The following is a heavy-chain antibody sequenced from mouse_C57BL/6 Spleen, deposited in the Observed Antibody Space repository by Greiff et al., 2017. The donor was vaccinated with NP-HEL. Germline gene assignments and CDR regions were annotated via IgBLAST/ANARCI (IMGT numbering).Heavy chain of an antibody. J-gene: IGHJ4*01. CDR2: INPSNGGT. V-gene: IGHV1-53*01. D-gene: IGHD1-1*01. CDR1: GYTFTSYW. Sequence: VQLQQSGTELVKPGASVKLSCKASGYTFTSYWMHWVKQRPGQGLEWIGNINPSNGGTNYNEKFKSKATLTVDKSSSTAYMHLSSLTSEDSAVYYCARGRVTTVGAMDYWGQGTSVTVSS. CDR3: ARGRVTTVGAMDY.